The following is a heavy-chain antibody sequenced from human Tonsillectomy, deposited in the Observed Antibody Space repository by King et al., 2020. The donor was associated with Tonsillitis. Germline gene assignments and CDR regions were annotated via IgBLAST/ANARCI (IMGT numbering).Heavy chain of an antibody. CDR3: AKHEAPFVVVIATDS. V-gene: IGHV3-30*18. Sequence: VQLVESGGGVVQPGRSLRLSCAASGFPFSSYGMHWVRQAPGKGLEWVAVISYDGNNKYYADSVKGRFTISRDNSKNTLYLQMNSLRAEDTAVYYCAKHEAPFVVVIATDSWGQGTLVTVSS. J-gene: IGHJ5*01. CDR2: ISYDGNNK. CDR1: GFPFSSYG. D-gene: IGHD2-21*01.